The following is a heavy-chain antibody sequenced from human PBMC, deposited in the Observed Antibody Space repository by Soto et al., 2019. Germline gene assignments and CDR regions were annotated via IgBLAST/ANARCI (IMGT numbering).Heavy chain of an antibody. Sequence: QVQLQESGPGLVKPSETLSLTCTVSGGSISSYYWSWIRQPPGKGLEWIGYIHYSGRTNYNPSLKSQVTISVDTSKNQCALKLSSVTAADTAVYYCASGYSGYDSDYWGQGTLVTVSS. CDR2: IHYSGRT. V-gene: IGHV4-59*01. J-gene: IGHJ4*02. CDR3: ASGYSGYDSDY. CDR1: GGSISSYY. D-gene: IGHD5-12*01.